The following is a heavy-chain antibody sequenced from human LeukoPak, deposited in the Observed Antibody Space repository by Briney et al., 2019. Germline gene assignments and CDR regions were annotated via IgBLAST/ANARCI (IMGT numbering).Heavy chain of an antibody. Sequence: PSETLSLTCTVSGGSISSYYWSWIRQPPGKGLEWIGYIFYIGSTNYNPSLKSRVTISVDTSKNQFSLKLSSVTAAGTAVYYCARHPSVAGTKGGFDHWGQGTLVTVSS. CDR3: ARHPSVAGTKGGFDH. CDR1: GGSISSYY. V-gene: IGHV4-59*08. J-gene: IGHJ4*02. D-gene: IGHD6-19*01. CDR2: IFYIGST.